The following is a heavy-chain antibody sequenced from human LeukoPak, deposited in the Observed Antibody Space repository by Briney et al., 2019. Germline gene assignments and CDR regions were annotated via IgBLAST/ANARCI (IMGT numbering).Heavy chain of an antibody. CDR1: GGTFSSYA. V-gene: IGHV1-69*05. Sequence: ASVKVSCKASGGTFSSYAISWVRQAPGQGREWMGRIIPIFGTANYAQKFQGRVTITTDESTSTAYMELSSLRSEDTAVYYCASDVTIFGVRDYYFDYWGQGTLVTVSS. CDR3: ASDVTIFGVRDYYFDY. CDR2: IIPIFGTA. J-gene: IGHJ4*02. D-gene: IGHD3-3*01.